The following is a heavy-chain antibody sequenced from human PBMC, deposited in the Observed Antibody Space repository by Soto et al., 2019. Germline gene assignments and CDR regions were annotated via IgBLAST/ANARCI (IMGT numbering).Heavy chain of an antibody. CDR1: GYTFTSYG. V-gene: IGHV1-18*01. Sequence: ASVKVSCKASGYTFTSYGISWVRQAPGQGLEWMGWISAYNGNTNYAQKLQGRVTMTTDTSTSTAYMELRSLRSDDTAVYYCARDWFTMVRGVPTLFDYWGQGTLVTVSS. CDR3: ARDWFTMVRGVPTLFDY. J-gene: IGHJ4*02. D-gene: IGHD3-10*01. CDR2: ISAYNGNT.